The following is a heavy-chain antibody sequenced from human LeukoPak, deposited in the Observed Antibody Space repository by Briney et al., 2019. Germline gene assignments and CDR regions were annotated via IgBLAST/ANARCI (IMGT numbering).Heavy chain of an antibody. D-gene: IGHD3-10*01. CDR3: ATTVLLWFGEFDDY. CDR1: GFTFSSYA. Sequence: GGSLRLPCAASGFTFSSYAMSWVRQAPGKGLEWVSAISGSGGSTYYADSVKGRFTISRDNSKNTLYLQMNSLRAEDTAVYYCATTVLLWFGEFDDYWGQGTLVTVSS. CDR2: ISGSGGST. V-gene: IGHV3-23*01. J-gene: IGHJ4*02.